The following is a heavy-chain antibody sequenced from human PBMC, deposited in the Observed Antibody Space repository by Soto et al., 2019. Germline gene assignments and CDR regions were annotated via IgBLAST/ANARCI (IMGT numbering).Heavy chain of an antibody. Sequence: PGGSLRLSCAASGFTFSSYAIHWVCQAPGKGLEWVAVISSDGKDKYSADSMKGRFAISRDNSENTVFLQLSSLRVEDTVIYYCARARLYDASGYYYYYYGMDVWGQGTTVTVSS. D-gene: IGHD3-16*01. CDR3: ARARLYDASGYYYYYYGMDV. J-gene: IGHJ6*02. CDR1: GFTFSSYA. V-gene: IGHV3-30*03. CDR2: ISSDGKDK.